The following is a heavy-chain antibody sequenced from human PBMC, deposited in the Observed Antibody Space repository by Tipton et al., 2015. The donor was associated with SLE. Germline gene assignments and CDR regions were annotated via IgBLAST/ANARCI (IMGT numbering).Heavy chain of an antibody. Sequence: TLSLTCTVSGGSISSYYWSWIRQPPGKGLEWIGYIYYSGSTNYNPSLKSRVTISVDTSKNQFSLKLSSVTAADTAVYYCARVGFTEMATTPQGHFDLWGRSTLVTVSS. CDR1: GGSISSYY. CDR2: IYYSGST. CDR3: ARVGFTEMATTPQGHFDL. J-gene: IGHJ2*01. D-gene: IGHD5-24*01. V-gene: IGHV4-59*01.